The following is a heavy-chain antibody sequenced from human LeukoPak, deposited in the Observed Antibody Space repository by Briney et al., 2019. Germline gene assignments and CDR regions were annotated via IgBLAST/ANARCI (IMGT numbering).Heavy chain of an antibody. V-gene: IGHV3-48*04. Sequence: GGSLRLSCAASGFTFSSYSMNWVRQAPGKGLEWVSYISSSSSTIYYADSVKGRFTISRDNAKNSLYLQMNSLRAEDTAVYYCARARFGELSPSHFDYWGQGTLVTVSS. CDR3: ARARFGELSPSHFDY. D-gene: IGHD3-10*01. CDR1: GFTFSSYS. CDR2: ISSSSSTI. J-gene: IGHJ4*02.